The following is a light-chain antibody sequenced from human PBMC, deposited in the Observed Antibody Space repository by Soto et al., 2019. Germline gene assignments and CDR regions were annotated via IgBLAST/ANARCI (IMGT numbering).Light chain of an antibody. CDR2: SNN. J-gene: IGLJ2*01. CDR1: SSNIGSHT. CDR3: AAWVDSLNGPV. Sequence: QSVLTQPPSASGPPGQRVTIPCSGSSSNIGSHTMNWYQQIPGTAPKLLIYSNNQRPSGVPDRCSGSKSGTSASLAISGLQSGDEADYYCAAWVDSLNGPVFGGVTKLTVL. V-gene: IGLV1-44*01.